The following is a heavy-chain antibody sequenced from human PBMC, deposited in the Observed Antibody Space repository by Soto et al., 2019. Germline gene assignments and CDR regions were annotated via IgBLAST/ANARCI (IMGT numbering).Heavy chain of an antibody. Sequence: ASVKVACKASGYAFTSYGIRRLRQAHGQGLEWMGCISAYNGNTNYAQKLQGRVTMTTDTSTSTAYMELRSLRSDDTAVYYCARDYYDSSGYVTWFGPCGQRTLVTVS. D-gene: IGHD3-22*01. V-gene: IGHV1-18*01. J-gene: IGHJ5*02. CDR1: GYAFTSYG. CDR3: ARDYYDSSGYVTWFGP. CDR2: ISAYNGNT.